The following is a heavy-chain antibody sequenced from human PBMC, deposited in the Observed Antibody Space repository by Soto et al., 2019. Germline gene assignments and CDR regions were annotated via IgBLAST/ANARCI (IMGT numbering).Heavy chain of an antibody. V-gene: IGHV1-24*01. J-gene: IGHJ3*02. D-gene: IGHD3-9*01. CDR1: GYTLTELS. CDR3: ATDNVYDNAFDI. Sequence: ASVKVSCKVSGYTLTELSMHWVRQAPGKGLEWMGGFDPEDGETIYAQKFQGRVTMTEDTSTDTAYMELSSLRSEDTAVYYCATDNVYDNAFDIWGQGTIVTVSS. CDR2: FDPEDGET.